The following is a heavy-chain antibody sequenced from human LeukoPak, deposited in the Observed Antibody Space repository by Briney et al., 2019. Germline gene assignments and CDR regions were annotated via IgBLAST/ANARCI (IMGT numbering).Heavy chain of an antibody. J-gene: IGHJ4*02. CDR3: AKRVYGSGSYFDY. CDR2: ISACGGST. D-gene: IGHD3-10*01. Sequence: GGSLILSFAASGFTFTSYAMSWVRQAPGKGLEWVSAISACGGSTNYADSVKGRFTISTDNSKNTLYLQMNSLRAEDTAVYYCAKRVYGSGSYFDYWGQGTLVTVSS. CDR1: GFTFTSYA. V-gene: IGHV3-23*01.